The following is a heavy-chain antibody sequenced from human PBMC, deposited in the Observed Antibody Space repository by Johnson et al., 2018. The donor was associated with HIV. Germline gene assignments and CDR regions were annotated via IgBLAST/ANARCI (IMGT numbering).Heavy chain of an antibody. J-gene: IGHJ3*02. CDR2: LKHDGIEI. V-gene: IGHV3-7*05. CDR3: ARGWGGQKPI. Sequence: EVLLLESGGGLVQPGGSLRLSCVASGFTFRSYWMNWVRQAPGQGPPWLANLKHDGIEIYYDDSVKGRFTITRDNAKNALYLQMNSRRVEDTAIYYCARGWGGQKPIWGQGTMVTVSS. CDR1: GFTFRSYW. D-gene: IGHD3-16*01.